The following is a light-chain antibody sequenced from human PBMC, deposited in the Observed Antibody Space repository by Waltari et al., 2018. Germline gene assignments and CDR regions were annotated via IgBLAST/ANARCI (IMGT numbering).Light chain of an antibody. CDR2: GAS. CDR1: QSVSSS. V-gene: IGKV3D-15*01. J-gene: IGKJ1*01. CDR3: QQNSNWPWT. Sequence: EIVMTQSPATLSLSPGERATPSCRASQSVSSSLAWYQQKPGQAPRLLIYGASSRATGIPDRFSGSGSGTEFTLTISSLEPEDVAVYYCQQNSNWPWTFGQGTKVEIK.